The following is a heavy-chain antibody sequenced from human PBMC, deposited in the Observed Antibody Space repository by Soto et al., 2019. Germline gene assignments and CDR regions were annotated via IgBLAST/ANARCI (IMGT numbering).Heavy chain of an antibody. Sequence: QVQLEQSGAEVKKPGSSVKISCKASGGTLSDHGVSWLRQAPGQGLEWVGGTIPVFNTAKYAPKFQGRVRISADKSTKIAYMELGSLRTKETAFYYCARGVYGSGNYYTGPSAFDIWGQGTLVIVSS. J-gene: IGHJ3*02. CDR1: GGTLSDHG. V-gene: IGHV1-69*06. CDR2: TIPVFNTA. CDR3: ARGVYGSGNYYTGPSAFDI. D-gene: IGHD3-10*01.